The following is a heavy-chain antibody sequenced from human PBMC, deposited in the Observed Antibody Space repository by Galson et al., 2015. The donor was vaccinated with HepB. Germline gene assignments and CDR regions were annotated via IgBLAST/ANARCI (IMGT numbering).Heavy chain of an antibody. Sequence: SVKVSCKASGDTFSNTYAISWVRQAPGQGLEWMGGIIPIFGTTTYAQKFQGRFTITADESTSTTYMELNSLRSEDTAVYYCARGGYRLYSSLGYWGQGTLVTVSS. D-gene: IGHD3-16*02. V-gene: IGHV1-69*13. CDR1: GDTFSNTYA. CDR3: ARGGYRLYSSLGY. CDR2: IIPIFGTT. J-gene: IGHJ4*02.